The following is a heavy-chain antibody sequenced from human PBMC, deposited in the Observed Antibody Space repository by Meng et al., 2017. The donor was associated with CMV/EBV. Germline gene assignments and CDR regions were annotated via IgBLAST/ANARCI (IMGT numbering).Heavy chain of an antibody. D-gene: IGHD2-2*01. CDR2: INPNSGGT. CDR1: GYTFTGYY. Sequence: ASVKVSCKASGYTFTGYYMHWVRQAPGQGLEWMGWINPNSGGTNYAQKFQGRVTMTRDTSISTAYMELSRLRSDDTAVYYCARERQNIVVIPVAPYYYYYYGMDVWGQGTTVTVSS. CDR3: ARERQNIVVIPVAPYYYYYYGMDV. V-gene: IGHV1-2*02. J-gene: IGHJ6*02.